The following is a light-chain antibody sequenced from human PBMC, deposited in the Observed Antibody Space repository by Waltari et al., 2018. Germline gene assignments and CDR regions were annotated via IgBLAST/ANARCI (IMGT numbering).Light chain of an antibody. CDR1: QSVSRW. J-gene: IGKJ1*01. V-gene: IGKV3-20*01. CDR2: GAS. Sequence: EIVLTQSPGTLSLSPGERATLSCRASQSVSRWLAWYQQKPGQPPRLLIYGASSRATGIPDRFSGSGSGTYFSLTISRLEPEDSAVYYCQKYGTLPATFGQGTKVEVK. CDR3: QKYGTLPAT.